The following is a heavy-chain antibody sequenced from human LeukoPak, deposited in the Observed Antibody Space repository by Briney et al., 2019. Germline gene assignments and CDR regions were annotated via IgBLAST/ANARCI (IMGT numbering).Heavy chain of an antibody. CDR3: AKSHSLEYRGYFDY. CDR2: ISSGSHTI. Sequence: GGSLRLSCEASGFTVNYYSVNWVRQAPGKGLEWVSYISSGSHTIYYGDSVKGRFTISRGNSKNTLYLLMNELSAEDTAVYYCAKSHSLEYRGYFDYWGQGTLVTVSS. V-gene: IGHV3-48*01. CDR1: GFTVNYYS. J-gene: IGHJ4*02. D-gene: IGHD2/OR15-2a*01.